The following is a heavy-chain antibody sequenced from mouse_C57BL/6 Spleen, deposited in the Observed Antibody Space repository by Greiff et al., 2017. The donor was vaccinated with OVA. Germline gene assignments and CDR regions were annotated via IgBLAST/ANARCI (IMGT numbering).Heavy chain of an antibody. J-gene: IGHJ1*03. D-gene: IGHD1-1*02. Sequence: EVQLVESGGGLVQPGGSLSLSCAASGFTFTDYYMSWVRQPPGKALEWLGFIRNKANGYTTEYSASVKGRFTISRATSQSILYLQMNALRAGGGATYDCAIYSCTRAVRTGYFDVWGTGTTVTVSS. CDR1: GFTFTDYY. V-gene: IGHV7-3*01. CDR3: AIYSCTRAVRTGYFDV. CDR2: IRNKANGYTT.